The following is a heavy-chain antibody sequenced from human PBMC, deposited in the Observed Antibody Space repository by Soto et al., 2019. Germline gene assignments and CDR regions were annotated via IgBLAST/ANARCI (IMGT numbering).Heavy chain of an antibody. J-gene: IGHJ4*02. CDR2: ISSNGGST. D-gene: IGHD5-12*01. V-gene: IGHV3-64*01. Sequence: GGSLRLSCAASGFTFSSYAMHWVRQAPGKGLEYVPAISSNGGSTYYANSVKGRFTISRDNSKNTLYLQMGSLRAEDMAVYYCARGREYSGYDSFDYWGQGTLVTVSS. CDR1: GFTFSSYA. CDR3: ARGREYSGYDSFDY.